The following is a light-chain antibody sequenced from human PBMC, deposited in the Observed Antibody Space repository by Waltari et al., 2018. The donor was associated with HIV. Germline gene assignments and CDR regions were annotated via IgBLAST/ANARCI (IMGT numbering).Light chain of an antibody. CDR1: SSDVGGYNY. CDR3: SSYTSSSALYVV. Sequence: QSALTQPASVSGSPGQSITIPCTGTSSDVGGYNYVSWYQQHPGKAPKPMIYDYSNRPSGVSNRFSGSKSGNTASLTISGLQAEDEADYYCSSYTSSSALYVVFGGGTKLTVL. J-gene: IGLJ2*01. CDR2: DYS. V-gene: IGLV2-14*03.